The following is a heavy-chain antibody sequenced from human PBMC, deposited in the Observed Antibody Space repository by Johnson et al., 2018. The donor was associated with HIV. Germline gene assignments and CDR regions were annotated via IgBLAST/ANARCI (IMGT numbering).Heavy chain of an antibody. D-gene: IGHD1-14*01. CDR2: ISGSGSST. Sequence: VQLVESGGGLLQPGGSLRLSCAASGFTFSSYAMNWVRQAPGKGLEWVSAISGSGSSTYYADSVRGRFTISRDNSKNTLCLQMNSLRAEDTAVYYCTTTRAFDIWGQGTMVTVSS. J-gene: IGHJ3*02. CDR3: TTTRAFDI. CDR1: GFTFSSYA. V-gene: IGHV3-23*04.